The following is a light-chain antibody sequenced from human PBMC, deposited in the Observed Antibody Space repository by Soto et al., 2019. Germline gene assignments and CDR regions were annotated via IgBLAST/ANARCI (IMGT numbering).Light chain of an antibody. J-gene: IGKJ4*01. CDR2: DAS. CDR1: QSISTY. CDR3: QQRSTWPLT. Sequence: EIVLTQSPATLSSSPGERGTLSCRASQSISTYLAWYQQKPGQAPRLLMYDASSRATGIPARFSGSGSGTDFTLTISSLEPEDFAVYYCQQRSTWPLTFGGGTKVDIK. V-gene: IGKV3-11*01.